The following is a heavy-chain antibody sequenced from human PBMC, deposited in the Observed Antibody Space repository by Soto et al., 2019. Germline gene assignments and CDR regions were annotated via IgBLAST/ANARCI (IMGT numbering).Heavy chain of an antibody. CDR1: GFSLSTSGVG. D-gene: IGHD6-13*01. V-gene: IGHV2-5*02. CDR3: AHRRIAAAGYNWFDH. CDR2: IYWEDDK. J-gene: IGHJ5*02. Sequence: QITLKESGPTLVKPTQTLTLTCTFSGFSLSTSGVGVGWIRQPPGKALEWLALIYWEDDKRYSPSLKSRLTITEDTSKNQVVLKMTNMDPVDTATSYCAHRRIAAAGYNWFDHWGQGTLVTVSS.